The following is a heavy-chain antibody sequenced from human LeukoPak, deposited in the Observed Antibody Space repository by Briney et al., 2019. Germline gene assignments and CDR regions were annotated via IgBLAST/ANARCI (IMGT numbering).Heavy chain of an antibody. CDR3: GSGYDIDY. Sequence: HPGGSLRLSCAASGFTFSSYEMNWVRQAPGKGLEWVSYISRSCSTIYYADSVKGRFTISRDNAKNSLYLQMSSLRAEDTAVYYCGSGYDIDYWGQGILVTVSP. V-gene: IGHV3-48*03. CDR2: ISRSCSTI. D-gene: IGHD2-2*01. CDR1: GFTFSSYE. J-gene: IGHJ4*02.